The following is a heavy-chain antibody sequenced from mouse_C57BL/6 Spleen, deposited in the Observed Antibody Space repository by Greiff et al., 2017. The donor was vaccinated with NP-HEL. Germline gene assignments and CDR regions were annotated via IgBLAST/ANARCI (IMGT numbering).Heavy chain of an antibody. CDR2: INPNNGGT. CDR3: ARRGWDAFYAMDY. J-gene: IGHJ4*01. V-gene: IGHV1-26*01. Sequence: VQLQQSGNELVKPGASVKISCKASGYTFTDYYMNWVKQSHGKSLEWIGDINPNNGGTSYNQKFKGKATLTVDKSSSTAYMELRSLTSEDSAVYYCARRGWDAFYAMDYWGQGTSVTVSS. CDR1: GYTFTDYY. D-gene: IGHD4-1*01.